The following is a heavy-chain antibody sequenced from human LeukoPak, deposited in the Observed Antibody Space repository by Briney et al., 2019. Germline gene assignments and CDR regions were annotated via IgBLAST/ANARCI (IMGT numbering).Heavy chain of an antibody. CDR2: INHSGST. Sequence: PSETLSLTCAVYGGSFSGYYWDWIRQPPGKGLEWIGEINHSGSTNYNPSLKSRVTISLDTSKNQFSLKLSSVTAADTAVYYCARAERRGYSYGPPYYYYYMDVWGKGTTVTVSS. J-gene: IGHJ6*03. D-gene: IGHD5-18*01. CDR3: ARAERRGYSYGPPYYYYYMDV. V-gene: IGHV4-34*01. CDR1: GGSFSGYY.